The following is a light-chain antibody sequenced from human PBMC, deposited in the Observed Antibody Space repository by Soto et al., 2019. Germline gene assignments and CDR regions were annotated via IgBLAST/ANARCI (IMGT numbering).Light chain of an antibody. J-gene: IGKJ1*01. CDR1: QSISRW. CDR2: DAS. Sequence: DNTMTQSPSTLSACVGDRVTITCRASQSISRWLAWYHQKPGKAPKLLIYDASSLESGVPSRFSGSGSGTEFTLTISSLQPDDFATYYCQQYSSCSGFDQGTKVAIK. CDR3: QQYSSCSG. V-gene: IGKV1-5*01.